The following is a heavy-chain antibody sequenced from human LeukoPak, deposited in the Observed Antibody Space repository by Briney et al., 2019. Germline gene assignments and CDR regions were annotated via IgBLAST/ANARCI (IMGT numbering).Heavy chain of an antibody. CDR2: ISGSGGST. V-gene: IGHV3-23*01. D-gene: IGHD3-22*01. CDR1: GFTFSSYA. J-gene: IGHJ4*02. Sequence: GGSLRLSCAASGFTFSSYAMSWVRQAPGKGLEWVSAISGSGGSTYYADSVKGRFTISRDNSKNTLYLQMNSLRAEDTAVYYCAKGWHPITMIVVAFDYWGQGTLVTVSS. CDR3: AKGWHPITMIVVAFDY.